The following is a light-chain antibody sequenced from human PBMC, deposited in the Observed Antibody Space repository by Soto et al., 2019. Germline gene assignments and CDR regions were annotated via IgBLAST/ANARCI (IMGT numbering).Light chain of an antibody. CDR3: QQYGSSPRT. Sequence: EIVLTQSPGTLSLSPGESATLSCRGSQSVSSSYLAWYQQKPGQAPRLLIYGASSRATGIPDRFSGSGSGTDFTLTISRLEPEDFAVYYCQQYGSSPRTFGQGTKLEIK. J-gene: IGKJ2*02. CDR2: GAS. V-gene: IGKV3-20*01. CDR1: QSVSSSY.